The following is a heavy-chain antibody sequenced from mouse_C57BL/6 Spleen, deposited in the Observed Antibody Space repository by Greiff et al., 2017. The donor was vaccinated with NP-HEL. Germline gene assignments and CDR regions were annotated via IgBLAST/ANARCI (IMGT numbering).Heavy chain of an antibody. V-gene: IGHV14-2*01. CDR1: GFNIKDYY. CDR3: ARAPLMGNNFDY. D-gene: IGHD2-1*01. CDR2: IDPEDGET. Sequence: EVKLVESGAELVKPGASVKLSCTASGFNIKDYYMHWVKQRTEQGLEWIGRIDPEDGETKYAPKFQGKATITADTSSNTACLQLSSLTSEDTAVYYCARAPLMGNNFDYWGQGTTLTVSS. J-gene: IGHJ2*01.